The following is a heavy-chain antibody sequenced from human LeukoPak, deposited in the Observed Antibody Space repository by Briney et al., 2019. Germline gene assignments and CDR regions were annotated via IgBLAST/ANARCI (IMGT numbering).Heavy chain of an antibody. V-gene: IGHV3-11*01. CDR3: ARDSIMITFGGVSNPFDP. CDR2: ISSSGSTI. J-gene: IGHJ5*02. D-gene: IGHD3-16*01. Sequence: PGGSLRLSCAASGFTFSDYYMSWIRQAPGKGLEWVSYISSSGSTIYYADSVKGRFTISRDNAKNSPYLQMNSLRAEDTAVYYCARDSIMITFGGVSNPFDPWGQGTLVTVSS. CDR1: GFTFSDYY.